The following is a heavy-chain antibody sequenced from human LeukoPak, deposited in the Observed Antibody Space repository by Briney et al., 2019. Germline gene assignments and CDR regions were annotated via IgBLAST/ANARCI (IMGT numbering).Heavy chain of an antibody. J-gene: IGHJ4*02. CDR1: GFTPSSNA. Sequence: SGRSLRPSCAASGFTPSSNARDWVGQAQGKGMEWEALISYDGSNKYYADSVRGRFTIYRDNSRKTVYLQMNSLRAEDTAVYYCAGGLWFGEYYFDYWGQGTLVTVSS. V-gene: IGHV3-30*04. CDR2: ISYDGSNK. D-gene: IGHD3-10*01. CDR3: AGGLWFGEYYFDY.